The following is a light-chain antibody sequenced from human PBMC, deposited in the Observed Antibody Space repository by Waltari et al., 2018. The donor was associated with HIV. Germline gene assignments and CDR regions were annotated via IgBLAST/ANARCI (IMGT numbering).Light chain of an antibody. Sequence: SYELTQPPSVSVSPGQTARIPCPGDALPKKYAYWYQQKSGQAPILVIYDDTKRPSGIPERFSGSTSGTMATLTISGAQVEDEADYYCYSRDTSGIHFVFGTGTKVTVL. J-gene: IGLJ1*01. CDR2: DDT. CDR3: YSRDTSGIHFV. CDR1: ALPKKY. V-gene: IGLV3-10*01.